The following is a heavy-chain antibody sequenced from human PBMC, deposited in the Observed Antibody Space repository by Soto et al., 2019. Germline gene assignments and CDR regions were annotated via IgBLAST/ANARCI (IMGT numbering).Heavy chain of an antibody. D-gene: IGHD3-16*01. CDR2: INPYNANV. Sequence: QVQLVQSGAEVKKPGASVKVSCKTSGYTFTNHGINWVRQAPGQGLELMGWINPYNANVNYAQKLQGRVTMTTDTSTSTAYMDLRSLTSDDTAVYYCARDRVAGIWGDAFDIRGQGTMVTVSS. CDR3: ARDRVAGIWGDAFDI. CDR1: GYTFTNHG. J-gene: IGHJ3*02. V-gene: IGHV1-18*04.